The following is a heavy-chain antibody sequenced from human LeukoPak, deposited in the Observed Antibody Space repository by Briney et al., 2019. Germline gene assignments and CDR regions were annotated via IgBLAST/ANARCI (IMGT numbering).Heavy chain of an antibody. CDR1: GYTFTGYY. J-gene: IGHJ4*02. D-gene: IGHD6-19*01. V-gene: IGHV1-2*02. CDR2: INPNSGGT. CDR3: ARFTVIAVAGTRNYYFDY. Sequence: ASVKVSCKASGYTFTGYYIHWVRQAPGQGLEWMGWINPNSGGTNYAQKFQGRVTMTRDTSISTAYMELSRLRSDDTAVYYCARFTVIAVAGTRNYYFDYWGQGTLVTVSS.